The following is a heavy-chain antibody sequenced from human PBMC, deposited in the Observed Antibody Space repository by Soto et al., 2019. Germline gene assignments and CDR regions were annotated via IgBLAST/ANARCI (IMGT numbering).Heavy chain of an antibody. CDR3: AKDISSTPWGSYYYGMDV. CDR1: GFTFDDYA. Sequence: LRLSCAASGFTFDDYAMHWVRQAPGKGLEWVSGISWNSGSIGYADSVKGRFTISRDNAKNSLYLQMNSLRAEDTALYYCAKDISSTPWGSYYYGMDVWGQGTTVTVSS. J-gene: IGHJ6*02. D-gene: IGHD3-16*01. CDR2: ISWNSGSI. V-gene: IGHV3-9*01.